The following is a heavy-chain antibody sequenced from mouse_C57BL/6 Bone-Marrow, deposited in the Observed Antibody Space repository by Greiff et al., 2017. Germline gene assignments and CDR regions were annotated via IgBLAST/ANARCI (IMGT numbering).Heavy chain of an antibody. CDR2: INPGSGGT. CDR1: GYAFTNYL. Sequence: QVQLQQSGAELVRPGTSVKVSCKASGYAFTNYLIEWVKQRPGQGLEWIGVINPGSGGTNYNEKFKGKATLTADKSSSTAYMQLSSLTSEDSAVYFCARRDWDHYFDYWGQGTTLTVSS. V-gene: IGHV1-54*01. CDR3: ARRDWDHYFDY. D-gene: IGHD4-1*01. J-gene: IGHJ2*01.